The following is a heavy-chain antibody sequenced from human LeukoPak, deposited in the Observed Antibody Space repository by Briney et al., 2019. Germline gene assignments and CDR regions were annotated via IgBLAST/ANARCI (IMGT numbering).Heavy chain of an antibody. CDR3: ARAYSERYGLGYYYMDV. Sequence: GGSLRLSCAASGFTFTSYAMNWVRQAPGKGLEWVSSISTSSSYIYYADSVKGRFTISRDNAKKSVYLQMNSLRVEDTAVYYCARAYSERYGLGYYYMDVWGKGTTVTISS. CDR2: ISTSSSYI. J-gene: IGHJ6*03. CDR1: GFTFTSYA. V-gene: IGHV3-21*01. D-gene: IGHD1-26*01.